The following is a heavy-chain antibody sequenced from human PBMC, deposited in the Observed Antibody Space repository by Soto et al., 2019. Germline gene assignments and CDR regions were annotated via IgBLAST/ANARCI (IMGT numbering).Heavy chain of an antibody. V-gene: IGHV1-18*01. J-gene: IGHJ6*02. CDR3: ASGLWPLYYYYGMDV. Sequence: VKVSCKASGYIFTSYGIIWVRQAPGQGLEWVGWISGYNGNTVYAQKLQDRVTMTTDTSTSTAYMELSSLRSEDTAVYYCASGLWPLYYYYGMDVWGQGTTVTVSS. D-gene: IGHD5-18*01. CDR1: GYIFTSYG. CDR2: ISGYNGNT.